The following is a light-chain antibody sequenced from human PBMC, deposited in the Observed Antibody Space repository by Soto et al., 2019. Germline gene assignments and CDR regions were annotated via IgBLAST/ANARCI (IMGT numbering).Light chain of an antibody. CDR1: QSIGNY. CDR2: AAA. Sequence: DIQMTQSPSSLSASVGDRVTITCRASQSIGNYLNWYQCKPGEAPKVLIFAAATVQRGVPSRFSGGGSGTAFTLTISNLQPDAFAIYYCQQSHRPPWTFGQGTRVDIK. J-gene: IGKJ1*01. CDR3: QQSHRPPWT. V-gene: IGKV1-39*01.